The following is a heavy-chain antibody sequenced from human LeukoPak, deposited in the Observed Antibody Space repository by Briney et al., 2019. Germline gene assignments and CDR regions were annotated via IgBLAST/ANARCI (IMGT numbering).Heavy chain of an antibody. J-gene: IGHJ6*03. Sequence: SETLSLTCTVSGGSISSYYWSWIRQPPGKGLEWIGYIYYSGSTNYNPSLKSRVTISVDTSKNQFSLKLSSVTAADTAVYYCARRVDDYHYYMDVWGKGTTVTVSS. CDR2: IYYSGST. V-gene: IGHV4-59*01. CDR3: ARRVDDYHYYMDV. CDR1: GGSISSYY.